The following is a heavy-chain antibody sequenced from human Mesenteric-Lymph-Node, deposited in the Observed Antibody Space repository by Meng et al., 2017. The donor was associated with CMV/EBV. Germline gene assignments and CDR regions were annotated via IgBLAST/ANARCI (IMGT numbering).Heavy chain of an antibody. Sequence: SVRSGPYTWTWIRPPPGKGLEWIGYIYYSGSTNYHPSLKSRVTISADTSKNQFSLKLSSVTAADTAVYYCARDRYCTSYTCYTGGFDPWGQGTLVTVSS. CDR2: IYYSGST. V-gene: IGHV4-61*01. CDR3: ARDRYCTSYTCYTGGFDP. CDR1: SVRSGPYT. D-gene: IGHD2-2*02. J-gene: IGHJ5*02.